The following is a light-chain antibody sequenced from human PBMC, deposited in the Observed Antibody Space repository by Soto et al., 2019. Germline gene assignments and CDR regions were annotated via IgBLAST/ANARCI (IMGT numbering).Light chain of an antibody. Sequence: QSALTQPASVSGSPGQSITISCTGTSSDVGRYNYVSWYQHHPGKAPKLMIYEVSNRPSGDSNRFSGSKSGDTASLTISGLQAEDEADYYCSSYTSSGTVVFGGGTKVTVL. V-gene: IGLV2-14*01. CDR2: EVS. J-gene: IGLJ2*01. CDR3: SSYTSSGTVV. CDR1: SSDVGRYNY.